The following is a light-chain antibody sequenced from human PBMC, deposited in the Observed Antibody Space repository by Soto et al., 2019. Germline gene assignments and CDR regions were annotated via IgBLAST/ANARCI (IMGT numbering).Light chain of an antibody. CDR1: QGIRND. CDR2: GAS. V-gene: IGKV1-17*01. J-gene: IGKJ5*01. CDR3: QQLNSHV. Sequence: IQMTQFPSSLSASVGDRVTITCRASQGIRNDLGWYQQKSGRAPKLLIFGASTLHSGVPSRFSGSGSGTDFTLTISSLQPEDFATYYCQQLNSHVFGQGTRLEMK.